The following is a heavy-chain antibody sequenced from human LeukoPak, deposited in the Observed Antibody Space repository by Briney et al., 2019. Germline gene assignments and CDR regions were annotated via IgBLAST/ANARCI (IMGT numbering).Heavy chain of an antibody. Sequence: SETLSLTCTVSGGSISSSSYYWGWIRQPPGKGLEWIGSIYYSGSTYYNPSLKSRVTISVDTSKNQFSLKLSSVTAADTAVYYCARVGDYGGNSGADYYYGMDVWGQGTTVTVSS. J-gene: IGHJ6*02. CDR1: GGSISSSSYY. CDR2: IYYSGST. CDR3: ARVGDYGGNSGADYYYGMDV. V-gene: IGHV4-39*07. D-gene: IGHD4-23*01.